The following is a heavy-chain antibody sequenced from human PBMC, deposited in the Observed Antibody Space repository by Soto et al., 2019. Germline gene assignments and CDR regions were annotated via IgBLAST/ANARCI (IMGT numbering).Heavy chain of an antibody. CDR1: GYTFTSYG. CDR3: ARGITMVRGVLLDAFDI. CDR2: ISAYNGNT. V-gene: IGHV1-18*04. J-gene: IGHJ3*02. D-gene: IGHD3-10*01. Sequence: ASVKVSCKASGYTFTSYGISWVRQAPGQGLEWMGWISAYNGNTKYAQKFQGRVTMTTDTSTSTAYMELRSLRSDDTAVYYCARGITMVRGVLLDAFDIWGQGTMVTVSS.